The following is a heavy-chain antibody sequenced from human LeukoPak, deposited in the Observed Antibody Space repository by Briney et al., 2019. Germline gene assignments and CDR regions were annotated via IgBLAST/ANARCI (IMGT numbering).Heavy chain of an antibody. CDR1: GGSISSGSYY. CDR2: IYQSGSA. CDR3: ARNSYYDNSGEGAFDI. J-gene: IGHJ3*02. V-gene: IGHV4-30-2*01. Sequence: SQTLSLTCTVSGGSISSGSYYWSWIRQPPGGGLEWIGYIYQSGSASYNPSLQSRVTISIDKSKNQFSLNLNSVTAADTAVYYCARNSYYDNSGEGAFDIWGQGTMVTVSS. D-gene: IGHD3-22*01.